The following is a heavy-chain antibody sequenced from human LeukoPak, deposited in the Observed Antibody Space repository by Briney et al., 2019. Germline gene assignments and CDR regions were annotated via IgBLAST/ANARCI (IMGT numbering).Heavy chain of an antibody. Sequence: SETLSLTCTVSGYSISSGYYWGWIRQPPGKGLEWIGSIYHSGSTYYNLSLKSRVTISVDTSKNQFSLKLSSVTAADTAVYYCARDLYYDSSGYWRVGAFDIWGQGTMVTVSS. CDR3: ARDLYYDSSGYWRVGAFDI. V-gene: IGHV4-38-2*02. D-gene: IGHD3-22*01. J-gene: IGHJ3*02. CDR2: IYHSGST. CDR1: GYSISSGYY.